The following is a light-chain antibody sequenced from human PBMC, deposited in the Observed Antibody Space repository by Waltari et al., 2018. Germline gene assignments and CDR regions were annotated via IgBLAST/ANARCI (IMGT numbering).Light chain of an antibody. Sequence: DLMLTQNQVSLPDAPGGRAALVTWSSESLLYDNGDTYLHWYLQKSGQSPRLLIYKVVNRESGVPDRFSGSGSGTDFTLRISRVEPEDVGVYYCMQTRKDPWTFGQGTKVEIK. V-gene: IGKV2-40*01. CDR1: ESLLYDNGDTY. CDR2: KVV. J-gene: IGKJ1*01. CDR3: MQTRKDPWT.